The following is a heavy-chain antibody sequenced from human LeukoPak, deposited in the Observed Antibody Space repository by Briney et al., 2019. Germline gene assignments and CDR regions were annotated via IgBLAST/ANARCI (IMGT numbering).Heavy chain of an antibody. D-gene: IGHD3-22*01. Sequence: PGGSLRLSCAASGFTFDDYAMHWVRQAPGKGLEWVSGISWNSGSIGYADSVKGRFTISRDNAKNSLYLQMNSLRAEDTALYYCAKDKEIGYYDSSGTTYYYYYYGMDVWGQGTTVTVSS. J-gene: IGHJ6*02. CDR2: ISWNSGSI. CDR1: GFTFDDYA. CDR3: AKDKEIGYYDSSGTTYYYYYYGMDV. V-gene: IGHV3-9*01.